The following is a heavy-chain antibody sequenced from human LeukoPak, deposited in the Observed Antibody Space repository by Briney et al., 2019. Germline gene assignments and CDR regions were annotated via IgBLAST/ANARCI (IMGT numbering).Heavy chain of an antibody. CDR2: INQDGSEK. J-gene: IGHJ4*02. CDR3: ARDAYCSGGTCYVY. V-gene: IGHV3-7*01. CDR1: GFTFSDYY. Sequence: GGSLRLSCAASGFTFSDYYMSWIRQAPGKGLEWVANINQDGSEKNYVDSVKGRFTISRDNAENSLDLQMNSLRAEDTAVYYCARDAYCSGGTCYVYWGQGTLVTVSS. D-gene: IGHD2-15*01.